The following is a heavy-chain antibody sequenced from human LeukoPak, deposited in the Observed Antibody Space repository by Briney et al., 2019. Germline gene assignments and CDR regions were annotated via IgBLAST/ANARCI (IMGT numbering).Heavy chain of an antibody. CDR2: IDTDGSST. Sequence: GGSLRLSCADSRFTFRNYWMHWVRQAPGKGLVWVSRIDTDGSSTSYADSVKGRFTISRDNAKNTLYLQMNSLRAEDTAVYYCTRDRYGDYSDYWGQGILVTVSS. V-gene: IGHV3-74*01. CDR3: TRDRYGDYSDY. CDR1: RFTFRNYW. D-gene: IGHD4-17*01. J-gene: IGHJ4*02.